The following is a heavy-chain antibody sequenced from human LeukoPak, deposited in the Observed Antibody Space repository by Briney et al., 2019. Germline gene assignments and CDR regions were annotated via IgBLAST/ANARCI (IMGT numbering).Heavy chain of an antibody. J-gene: IGHJ4*02. CDR1: GFTFSSYS. Sequence: GGSLRLSCAASGFTFSSYSMNWVRQAPGKGLEWVADISSSGTTIHYADSLKGRFTISRDNAKNSLYLQLNSLRAEDTAVYYCARDATLRLEEVFLDYWGQGILVTVSS. V-gene: IGHV3-48*04. D-gene: IGHD2-21*01. CDR2: ISSSGTTI. CDR3: ARDATLRLEEVFLDY.